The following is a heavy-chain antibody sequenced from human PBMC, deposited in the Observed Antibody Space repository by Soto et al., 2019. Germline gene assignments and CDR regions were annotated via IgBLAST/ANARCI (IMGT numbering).Heavy chain of an antibody. CDR2: IYYSGST. CDR1: GGSIRSGGYY. V-gene: IGHV4-31*03. CDR3: ARDRLMATAGTARHYFGLDV. J-gene: IGHJ6*02. D-gene: IGHD5-18*01. Sequence: SETLSLTCTVSGGSIRSGGYYWSWVRQSPRRGLEWIGNIYYSGSTYYNPSLKSRLTISVDTSKNQFSLNLSSVTAAATAVYSGARDRLMATAGTARHYFGLDVWGQGTTVTVSS.